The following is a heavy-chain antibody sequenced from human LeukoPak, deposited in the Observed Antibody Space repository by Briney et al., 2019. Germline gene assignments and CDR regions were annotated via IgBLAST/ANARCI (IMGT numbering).Heavy chain of an antibody. D-gene: IGHD2-15*01. J-gene: IGHJ1*01. Sequence: ASVKVSCKASEYTFTGYYMHWVRQAPGQGFEWMGWINPNSGGTKYAQKFQGRVTMTRDTSISTAYMELSSLMSDDTAIYYCARGGGGLQHWGQGTLVTVSS. CDR3: ARGGGGLQH. CDR2: INPNSGGT. CDR1: EYTFTGYY. V-gene: IGHV1-2*02.